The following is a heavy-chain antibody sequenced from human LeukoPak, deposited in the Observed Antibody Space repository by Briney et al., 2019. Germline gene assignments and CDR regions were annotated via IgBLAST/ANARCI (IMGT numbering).Heavy chain of an antibody. J-gene: IGHJ5*02. CDR2: IYYSGAT. Sequence: SETLSLTCTVSGGSISSYYWSWIRQSPEMGLEWIGSIYYSGATDYNPSLKSRVTISADTSNNQFSLRLRSVTAADMAVYYCARGNVMGATRGWFDPWGQGTLVTVSS. CDR3: ARGNVMGATRGWFDP. CDR1: GGSISSYY. V-gene: IGHV4-59*01. D-gene: IGHD1-26*01.